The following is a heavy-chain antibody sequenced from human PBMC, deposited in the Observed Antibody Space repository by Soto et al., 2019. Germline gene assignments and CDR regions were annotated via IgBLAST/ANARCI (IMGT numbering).Heavy chain of an antibody. CDR2: INAGYGNT. V-gene: IGHV1-3*01. D-gene: IGHD7-27*01. CDR3: ARDTGDGTFDF. J-gene: IGHJ4*02. CDR1: GYTFSSYA. Sequence: QVHLVQSGAEVRKPGASVKDSCKASGYTFSSYAMHWVRQAPGQRLEWMGWINAGYGNTKSSQKFQDRVTISRETSASTAYMELIRLRSEDTAVYSCARDTGDGTFDFWGQGTLVTVSS.